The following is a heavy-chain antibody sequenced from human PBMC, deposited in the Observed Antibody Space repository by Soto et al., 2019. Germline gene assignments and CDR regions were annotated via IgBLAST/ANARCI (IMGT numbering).Heavy chain of an antibody. D-gene: IGHD3-10*01. CDR2: IYYSGST. CDR3: AREPSMVRGNWFDP. Sequence: PSETLSLTCAVSGGSISSGGYYWSWIRQHPGKGLEWIGYIYYSGSTYYNPSLKSRVTISVDTSKNQFSLKLSSVTAADTAVYYCAREPSMVRGNWFDPWGQGTLVTVSS. V-gene: IGHV4-31*11. CDR1: GGSISSGGYY. J-gene: IGHJ5*02.